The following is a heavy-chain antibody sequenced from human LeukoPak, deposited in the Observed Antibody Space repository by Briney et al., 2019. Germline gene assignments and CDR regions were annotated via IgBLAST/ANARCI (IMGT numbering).Heavy chain of an antibody. V-gene: IGHV3-53*04. J-gene: IGHJ4*02. CDR3: ARETKYGGYSYGFLDY. Sequence: PGGSLRLSCAASGFSFSSYTLNWVRQAPGKGLEWVSVIYSGGSTYYADSVKGRFTISRHNSNNTLHLQMNSLRDEDTAVYYCARETKYGGYSYGFLDYWGQGTPVTVSS. CDR1: GFSFSSYT. D-gene: IGHD5-18*01. CDR2: IYSGGST.